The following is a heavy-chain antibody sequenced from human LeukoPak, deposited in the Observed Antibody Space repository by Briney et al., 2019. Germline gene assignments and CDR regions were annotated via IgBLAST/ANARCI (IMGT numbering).Heavy chain of an antibody. J-gene: IGHJ4*02. CDR2: ISSSGSAV. V-gene: IGHV3-48*03. CDR1: GFTFSSSE. Sequence: PGGSLRLSCAASGFTFSSSEMNWVRQAPGKGLEWISYISSSGSAVYYTYSVKGRVTISRDNRKNSLILQTNRLRGEETAVYYCARDHYDISGYFYALDKWGQGTLVTVSS. CDR3: ARDHYDISGYFYALDK. D-gene: IGHD3-22*01.